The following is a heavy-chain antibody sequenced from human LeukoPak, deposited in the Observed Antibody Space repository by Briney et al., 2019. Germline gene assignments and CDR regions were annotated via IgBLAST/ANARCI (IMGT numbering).Heavy chain of an antibody. Sequence: PGGSLRLSCAASGITYSNYWMSWVRQAPGQGLEWVANIKQRGSEKYYVDSVKGRFTISRDDAKNSLSLQMNGLRAEDTAVYYCARLLGNDALFDSWGRGALVTVSS. V-gene: IGHV3-7*01. CDR2: IKQRGSEK. D-gene: IGHD1-1*01. CDR1: GITYSNYW. CDR3: ARLLGNDALFDS. J-gene: IGHJ4*02.